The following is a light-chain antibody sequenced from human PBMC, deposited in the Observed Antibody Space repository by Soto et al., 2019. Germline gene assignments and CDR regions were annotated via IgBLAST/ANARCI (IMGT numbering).Light chain of an antibody. CDR2: GNN. J-gene: IGLJ1*01. Sequence: QSVLTQSPSVSGAPGQRVTISCTGSSSNIGANYDVHWYQQLPGTAPKLLIYGNNNRPSEVPDRFSGSKSGTSASLAITGLQAEDEADYYCQSSDTSLRYVFGTGTKVTVL. CDR3: QSSDTSLRYV. CDR1: SSNIGANYD. V-gene: IGLV1-40*01.